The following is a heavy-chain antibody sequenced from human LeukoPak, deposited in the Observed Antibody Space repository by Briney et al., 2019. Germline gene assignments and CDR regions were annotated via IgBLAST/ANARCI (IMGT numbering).Heavy chain of an antibody. Sequence: SETLSLTCTVSSGSISTSNYYWGWVRQPPGKALEWIGNIFYSGSTNYNPSLKSRVTISVDTSKNQFSLKLSSVTAADTAVYYCARGLLEWLLYPPYYYYYMDVWGKGTTVTVSS. CDR3: ARGLLEWLLYPPYYYYYMDV. V-gene: IGHV4-39*07. CDR2: IFYSGST. J-gene: IGHJ6*03. D-gene: IGHD3-3*01. CDR1: SGSISTSNYY.